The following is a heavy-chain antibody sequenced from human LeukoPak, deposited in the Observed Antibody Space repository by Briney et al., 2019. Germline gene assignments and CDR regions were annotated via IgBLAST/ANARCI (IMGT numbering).Heavy chain of an antibody. CDR3: ARDKYSSIDY. CDR2: ISSSSSTI. CDR1: GFTLSTYS. Sequence: PGGSLRLSCAASGFTLSTYSMHWVRQAPGKGLEWVSYISSSSSTIYYADSLKGRFTISRDNAKSSLYLQMNSLRDEDTAVYYCARDKYSSIDYWGQGTLVTVSS. V-gene: IGHV3-48*02. J-gene: IGHJ4*02. D-gene: IGHD2-2*01.